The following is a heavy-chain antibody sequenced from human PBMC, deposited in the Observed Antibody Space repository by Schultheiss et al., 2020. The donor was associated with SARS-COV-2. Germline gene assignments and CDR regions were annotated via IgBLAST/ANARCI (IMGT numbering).Heavy chain of an antibody. CDR3: AKDRYGDYGPYYFDY. CDR1: GFTFSSYD. J-gene: IGHJ4*02. D-gene: IGHD4-17*01. V-gene: IGHV3-13*04. CDR2: IGTAGDT. Sequence: GGSLRLSCATSGFTFSSYDMHWVRQPTGKGLQWISTIGTAGDTYYQDSVKGRFTISRENARNSLYLQMNSLRAEDTAVYYCAKDRYGDYGPYYFDYWGQGTLVTVSS.